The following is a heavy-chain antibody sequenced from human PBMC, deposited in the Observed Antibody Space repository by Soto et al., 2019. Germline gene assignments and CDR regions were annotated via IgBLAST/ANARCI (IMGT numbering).Heavy chain of an antibody. Sequence: GGSLRLSCAASGFTFSSYGMHWVRQAPGKGLEWVAVISYDGSNKYYADSVKGRFTISRDNSKNTLYLQMNSLRAEDTAVYYCAKDRGGQQLNFDYWGQGTLVTVSS. CDR2: ISYDGSNK. D-gene: IGHD6-13*01. CDR3: AKDRGGQQLNFDY. J-gene: IGHJ4*02. V-gene: IGHV3-30*18. CDR1: GFTFSSYG.